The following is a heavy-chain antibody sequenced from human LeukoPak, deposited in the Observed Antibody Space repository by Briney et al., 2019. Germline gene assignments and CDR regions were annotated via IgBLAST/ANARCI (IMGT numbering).Heavy chain of an antibody. CDR3: ARGQRKYSSGWRAYYFDY. J-gene: IGHJ4*02. CDR2: INHSGST. V-gene: IGHV4-34*01. CDR1: GGSFSGYY. Sequence: SETLSLTCAVYGGSFSGYYWSWIRQPPGKGLEWIGEINHSGSTNYNPSLKSRVTISVDTSKNQLSLKLSSVTAADTAVYYCARGQRKYSSGWRAYYFDYWGQGTLVTVSS. D-gene: IGHD6-19*01.